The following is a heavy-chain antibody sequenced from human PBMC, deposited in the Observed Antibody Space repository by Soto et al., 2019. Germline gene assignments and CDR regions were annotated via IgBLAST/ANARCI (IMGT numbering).Heavy chain of an antibody. CDR2: INHSGTT. Sequence: SETLSLTCAVYGGSFSGYYWTWIRQPPGTGLEWIGEINHSGTTNYNPSLKSRVTISVDTSKNQFSLKLTSVTAADTAVYYCARDKITGLFDYWGQGTLVTVSS. V-gene: IGHV4-34*01. J-gene: IGHJ4*02. D-gene: IGHD2-8*02. CDR1: GGSFSGYY. CDR3: ARDKITGLFDY.